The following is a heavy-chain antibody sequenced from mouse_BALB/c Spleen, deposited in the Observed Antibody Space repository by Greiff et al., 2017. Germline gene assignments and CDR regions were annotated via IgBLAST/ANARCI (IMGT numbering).Heavy chain of an antibody. CDR1: GFNIKDYY. CDR2: IDPENGDT. V-gene: IGHV14-4*02. D-gene: IGHD2-3*01. J-gene: IGHJ3*01. CDR3: NEVYDGNFAY. Sequence: VQLQQSGAELVRSGASVKLSCTASGFNIKDYYMHWVKQRPEQGLEWIGWIDPENGDTEYAPKFQGKATMTADTSSNTAYLQLSSLTSEDTAVYYCNEVYDGNFAYWGQGTLVTVSA.